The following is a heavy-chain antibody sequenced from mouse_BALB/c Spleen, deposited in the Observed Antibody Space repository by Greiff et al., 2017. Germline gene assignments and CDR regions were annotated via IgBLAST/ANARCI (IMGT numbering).Heavy chain of an antibody. Sequence: VQLQQPGAELVKPGASVKLSCKASGYTFTSYWMHWVKQRPGQGLEWIGEINPSNGRTNYNEKFKSKATLTVDKSSSTAYMQLSILTSEDSAVYYCASQAYYRYTWFAYWGQGTLVTVSA. CDR1: GYTFTSYW. J-gene: IGHJ3*01. V-gene: IGHV1S81*02. CDR3: ASQAYYRYTWFAY. CDR2: INPSNGRT. D-gene: IGHD2-14*01.